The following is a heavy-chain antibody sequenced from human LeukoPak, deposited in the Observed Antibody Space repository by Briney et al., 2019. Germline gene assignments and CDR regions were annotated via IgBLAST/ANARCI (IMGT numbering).Heavy chain of an antibody. Sequence: GGSLRLSCAASGFTVSSNYMSWVRQAPGKGLEWASVIYSSGSTYYADSVKGRFTISRDNSKNTLYLQMNSLRAEDTAVYYCARDLYGGNSVASFDYWGQGTLVTVSS. CDR2: IYSSGST. J-gene: IGHJ4*02. CDR3: ARDLYGGNSVASFDY. V-gene: IGHV3-66*01. CDR1: GFTVSSNY. D-gene: IGHD4-23*01.